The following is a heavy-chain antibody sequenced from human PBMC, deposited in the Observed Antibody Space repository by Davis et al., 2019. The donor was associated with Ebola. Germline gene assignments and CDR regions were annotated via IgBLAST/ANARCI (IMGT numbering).Heavy chain of an antibody. D-gene: IGHD6-6*01. Sequence: SVQVSCKASGGTFSSYAISWVRQAPGQGLEWMGGIIPIFGTANYAQKFQGRVTITADESTSTAYMELSSLRSEDTAVYYCAREGRSSYAFDIWGQGTMVTVSS. CDR1: GGTFSSYA. CDR3: AREGRSSYAFDI. V-gene: IGHV1-69*13. J-gene: IGHJ3*02. CDR2: IIPIFGTA.